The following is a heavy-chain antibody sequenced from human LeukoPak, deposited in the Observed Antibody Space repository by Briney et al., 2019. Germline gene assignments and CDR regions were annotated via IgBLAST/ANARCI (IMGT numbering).Heavy chain of an antibody. J-gene: IGHJ6*02. Sequence: SVKISCKASGGTFSSYAISWVRQAPGQGLEWMGRIIPILGIANYAQKFQGRVTITADKPTSTAYMELSSLRSEDTAVYYCAATSGGYYGMDVWGQGTTVTVSS. V-gene: IGHV1-69*04. D-gene: IGHD3-10*01. CDR3: AATSGGYYGMDV. CDR1: GGTFSSYA. CDR2: IIPILGIA.